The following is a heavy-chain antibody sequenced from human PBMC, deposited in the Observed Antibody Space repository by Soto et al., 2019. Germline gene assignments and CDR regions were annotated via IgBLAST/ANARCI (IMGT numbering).Heavy chain of an antibody. V-gene: IGHV3-23*01. D-gene: IGHD3-22*01. CDR3: ANSVSYYYYDSSGSH. CDR2: ISGSGGST. CDR1: GFTFSSYA. Sequence: PGGSLRLSCAASGFTFSSYAMSWVRQAPGKGLEWVSAISGSGGSTYYADSVKGRFTISRDNSKNTLYLQMNSLRAEDTAVYYCANSVSYYYYDSSGSHWGQGTLVTVSS. J-gene: IGHJ4*02.